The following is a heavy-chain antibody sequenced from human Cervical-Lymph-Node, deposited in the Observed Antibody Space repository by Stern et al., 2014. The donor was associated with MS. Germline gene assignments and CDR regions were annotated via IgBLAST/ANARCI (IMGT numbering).Heavy chain of an antibody. V-gene: IGHV1-69*01. CDR3: ALGGFGHYFEY. Sequence: QVQLVQPGAEVQKPGSSVKVSCRASGGTFSSSDISWVRQAPGQGLEWMGGIIPIIGTANYAQKYQGRVTIPADESTSTAYMELSSLRSEDTAIYYCALGGFGHYFEYWCQGTLVTVSS. D-gene: IGHD3-10*01. J-gene: IGHJ4*02. CDR1: GGTFSSSD. CDR2: IIPIIGTA.